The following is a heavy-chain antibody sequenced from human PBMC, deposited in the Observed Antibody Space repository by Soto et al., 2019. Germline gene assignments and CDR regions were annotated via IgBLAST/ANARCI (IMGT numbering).Heavy chain of an antibody. V-gene: IGHV1-8*01. J-gene: IGHJ4*02. CDR2: MNPNSGNT. CDR3: ARACVTIFGVVTLAFDY. D-gene: IGHD3-3*01. Sequence: ASVKVSCKASGYTFTSYDINWVRQATGQGLEWMGWMNPNSGNTGYAQKFQGRVTMTRNTSISTAYMELSSLRSEDTAVYYCARACVTIFGVVTLAFDYWGQGTLVTVCS. CDR1: GYTFTSYD.